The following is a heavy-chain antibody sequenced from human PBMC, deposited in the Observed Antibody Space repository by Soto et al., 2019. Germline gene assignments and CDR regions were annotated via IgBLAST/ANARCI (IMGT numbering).Heavy chain of an antibody. CDR3: ARASVKDCSTPTCFNRHNWFAP. D-gene: IGHD2-2*01. CDR2: INCNNGGT. CDR1: GYTFTGYY. J-gene: IGHJ5*02. Sequence: QVQVVQSGAEVKKPGASVKVSCKASGYTFTGYYIHWVRQAPGQGLEWMGWINCNNGGTNYAKKSQGRVTMTRDASISTAYMELGRLRSDDPAVYYCARASVKDCSTPTCFNRHNWFAPWGQGTLVTVSS. V-gene: IGHV1-2*02.